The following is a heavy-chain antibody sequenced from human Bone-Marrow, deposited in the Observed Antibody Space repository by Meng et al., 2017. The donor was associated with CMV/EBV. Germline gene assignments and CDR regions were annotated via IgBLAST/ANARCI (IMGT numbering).Heavy chain of an antibody. Sequence: GGSLRLSCAASGFTFSSYAMHWVRQAPGKGLEWVAVISYDGSNKYYADSVKGRFTISRDNSKSTLYLQMNSLRAEDTAVYYCARDYLVVVPAAVYYYYYGMDVWGQGTTVTVSS. CDR2: ISYDGSNK. J-gene: IGHJ6*02. CDR3: ARDYLVVVPAAVYYYYYGMDV. D-gene: IGHD2-2*01. V-gene: IGHV3-30*04. CDR1: GFTFSSYA.